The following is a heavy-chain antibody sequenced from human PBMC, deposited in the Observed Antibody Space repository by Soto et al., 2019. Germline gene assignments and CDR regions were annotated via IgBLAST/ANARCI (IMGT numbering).Heavy chain of an antibody. CDR1: GFTFSSYS. CDR2: ISSSSYI. J-gene: IGHJ6*02. V-gene: IGHV3-21*01. CDR3: ARARESSGIYYYYYGMDV. Sequence: GGSLRLSCAASGFTFSSYSMNWVRQAPGKGLEWVSSISSSSYIYYADSVKGRFTISRDNAKNSLYLQTNSLRAEDTAVYYCARARESSGIYYYYYGMDVWGQGTTVTVSS. D-gene: IGHD6-19*01.